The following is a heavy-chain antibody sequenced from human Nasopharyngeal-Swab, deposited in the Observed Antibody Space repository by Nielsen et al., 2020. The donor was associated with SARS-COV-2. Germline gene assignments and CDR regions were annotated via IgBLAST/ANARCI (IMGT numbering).Heavy chain of an antibody. J-gene: IGHJ4*02. CDR1: GFTFNIYA. CDR2: IYSGGST. D-gene: IGHD3-22*01. V-gene: IGHV3-53*01. Sequence: GGSLRLSCAASGFTFNIYAMAWVRRAPGKGLEWVSVIYSGGSTYYADSVKGRFTISRDNSKNTLYLQMNSLRAEDTAVYYCARTMGGYYDSSGYTLEWFDYWGQGTLVTVSS. CDR3: ARTMGGYYDSSGYTLEWFDY.